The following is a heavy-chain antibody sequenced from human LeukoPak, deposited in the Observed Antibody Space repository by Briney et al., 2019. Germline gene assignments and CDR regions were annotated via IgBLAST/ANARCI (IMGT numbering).Heavy chain of an antibody. CDR3: AKGGNGALDY. CDR2: IYSVAGS. V-gene: IGHV3-53*01. Sequence: GGSLRLSCAASGFTVSDSYMTWVRQAPGKGLDWVSVIYSVAGSYYADSAKGRFTISRDNSKNTVYLQMNSLRDEDTAIYYCAKGGNGALDYWGRGTLVTVSS. CDR1: GFTVSDSY. J-gene: IGHJ4*02. D-gene: IGHD2-8*01.